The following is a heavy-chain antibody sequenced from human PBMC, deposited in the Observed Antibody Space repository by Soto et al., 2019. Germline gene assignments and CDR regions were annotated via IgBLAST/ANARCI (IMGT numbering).Heavy chain of an antibody. CDR1: GFSLSTSGMC. CDR3: AREYSITGTTDSGWFDP. J-gene: IGHJ5*02. V-gene: IGHV2-70*11. CDR2: IDWDDDK. D-gene: IGHD1-20*01. Sequence: GSGPTLVNPTQTLTLTCTFSGFSLSTSGMCVSWIRQPPGKALEWLARIDWDDDKYYSTSLKTRLTISKDTSKNQVVLTMTNMDPVDTATYYCAREYSITGTTDSGWFDPWGQGTLVTVSS.